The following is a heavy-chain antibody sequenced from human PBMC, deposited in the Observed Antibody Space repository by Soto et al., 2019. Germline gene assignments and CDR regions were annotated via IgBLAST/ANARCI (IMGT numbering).Heavy chain of an antibody. CDR3: ATKKYYDILTGYLAYYYYYMDV. CDR1: GFTFSSYA. D-gene: IGHD3-9*01. V-gene: IGHV3-23*01. CDR2: ISGSGGST. Sequence: GGSLRLSCAASGFTFSSYAMSWVRQAPGKGLEWVSAISGSGGSTYYADSVKGRFTISRDNSKNTLYLQMNSLRAEDTAVYYCATKKYYDILTGYLAYYYYYMDVWGKRTTVTGSS. J-gene: IGHJ6*03.